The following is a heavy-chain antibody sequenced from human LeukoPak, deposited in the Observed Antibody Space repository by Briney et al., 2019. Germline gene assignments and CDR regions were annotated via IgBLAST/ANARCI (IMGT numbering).Heavy chain of an antibody. J-gene: IGHJ4*02. D-gene: IGHD5-18*01. V-gene: IGHV4-39*01. Sequence: PSETLSLTCTVSGGSISSSSYYWGWIRQPPGKGLEWIGSIYYSGSTYYNPSPKSRVTISVDTSKNQFSLKLSSVTAADTAVYYCARHIGSYGSILFDYWGQGTLVTVSS. CDR3: ARHIGSYGSILFDY. CDR2: IYYSGST. CDR1: GGSISSSSYY.